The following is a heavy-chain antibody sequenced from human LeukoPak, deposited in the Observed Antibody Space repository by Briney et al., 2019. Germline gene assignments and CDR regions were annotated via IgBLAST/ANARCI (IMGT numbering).Heavy chain of an antibody. D-gene: IGHD3-10*01. J-gene: IGHJ5*02. V-gene: IGHV1-8*01. CDR2: MNPNTGNR. CDR3: ARGLPTRGSSWFEP. Sequence: ASVKVSCKASGYTFTSSDINWVRQAAGQGLEWLGWMNPNTGNRAYAPKFQGRVTMTRDTSSSTAYMELSSQTSDDTAVYYCARGLPTRGSSWFEPWGQGTLVTVSS. CDR1: GYTFTSSD.